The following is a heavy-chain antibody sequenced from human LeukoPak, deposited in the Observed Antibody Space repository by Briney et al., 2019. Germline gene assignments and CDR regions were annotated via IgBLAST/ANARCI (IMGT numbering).Heavy chain of an antibody. CDR2: FHYSEST. Sequence: PSETLSLTCTVSGGTVISDTYYWGWIRQPPGKGLEWIGSFHYSESTYYTPSLKTRITMSVDTSKDLFPLKLRSVAAADTAVYFCARHAKYNYIDPGGQGTLVTVSS. CDR3: ARHAKYNYIDP. J-gene: IGHJ5*02. V-gene: IGHV4-39*01. CDR1: GGTVISDTYY. D-gene: IGHD1-1*01.